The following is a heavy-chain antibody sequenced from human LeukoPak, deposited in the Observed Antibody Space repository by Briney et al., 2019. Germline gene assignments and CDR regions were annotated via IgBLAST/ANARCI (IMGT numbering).Heavy chain of an antibody. CDR3: ARGRNGDSLDY. J-gene: IGHJ4*02. CDR2: IYYNGNT. D-gene: IGHD4-17*01. Sequence: SETLSLTCSVSDGSINSYYWNWIRRPPGKGLEWIGYIYYNGNTNYNPSLKSRVTISVDTSKNQFSLKLSSVTAADTAVYYCARGRNGDSLDYWGQGTLVTVSS. CDR1: DGSINSYY. V-gene: IGHV4-59*12.